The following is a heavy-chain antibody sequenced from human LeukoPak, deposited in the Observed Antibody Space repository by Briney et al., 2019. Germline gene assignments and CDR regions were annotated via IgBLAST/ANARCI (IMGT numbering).Heavy chain of an antibody. D-gene: IGHD6-19*01. V-gene: IGHV1-18*01. CDR2: ISTSNGNT. CDR1: GYTFTNYG. CDR3: GRDEVALAGTMDY. J-gene: IGHJ4*02. Sequence: GASVKVSCKASGYTFTNYGISWVRRAPGQGLEWMGWISTSNGNTNYAAKFQGRAAMTTDTSTSTVYMELRSLRPDDTAVYYCGRDEVALAGTMDYWGQGTRVTVSS.